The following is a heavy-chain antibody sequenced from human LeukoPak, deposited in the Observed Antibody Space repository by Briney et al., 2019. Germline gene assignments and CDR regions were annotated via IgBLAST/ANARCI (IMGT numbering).Heavy chain of an antibody. CDR2: INPNSGDT. CDR1: GYTFTSYY. J-gene: IGHJ6*02. CDR3: ARAGAVYYYGMDV. Sequence: GASVKVSCKASGYTFTSYYVHWVRQAPGQGLEWMGWINPNSGDTNYAQRFQGRVTMTRDTSISTAYMELSRLRSDDTAMYYCARAGAVYYYGMDVWGQGTTVTVSS. D-gene: IGHD3-10*01. V-gene: IGHV1-2*02.